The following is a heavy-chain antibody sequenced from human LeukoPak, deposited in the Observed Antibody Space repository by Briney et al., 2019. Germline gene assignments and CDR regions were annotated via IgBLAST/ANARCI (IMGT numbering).Heavy chain of an antibody. J-gene: IGHJ4*02. Sequence: PSETLSLTCAVSGGSISSYYWSWIRQPPGKGLEWIGYIYYSGSTDYNPSLKSRVTIPVDTSKNQFSLKLSSVTAADTAVYYCARGVFGEYPFDYCGQGTLVTVSS. CDR2: IYYSGST. CDR1: GGSISSYY. V-gene: IGHV4-59*01. D-gene: IGHD3-10*02. CDR3: ARGVFGEYPFDY.